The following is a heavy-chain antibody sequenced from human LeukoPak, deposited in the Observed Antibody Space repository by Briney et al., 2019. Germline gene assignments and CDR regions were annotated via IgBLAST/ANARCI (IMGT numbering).Heavy chain of an antibody. J-gene: IGHJ3*02. CDR1: GGSISSYY. CDR2: IYYSGST. V-gene: IGHV4-59*01. CDR3: ARERPATPLPTGPGAFDI. D-gene: IGHD4-17*01. Sequence: SETLSLTCAVSGGSISSYYWSWIRQPPGKGLEWIGYIYYSGSTNYNPSLKSRVTISVDTSKNQFSLKLSSVTAADTAVYYCARERPATPLPTGPGAFDIWGQGTMVTVSS.